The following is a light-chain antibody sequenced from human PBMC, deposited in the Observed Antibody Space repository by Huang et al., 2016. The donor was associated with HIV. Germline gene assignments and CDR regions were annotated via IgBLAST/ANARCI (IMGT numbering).Light chain of an antibody. V-gene: IGKV1-NL1*01. CDR2: ATS. CDR1: QGISKS. CDR3: QQYQSVPWT. J-gene: IGKJ1*01. Sequence: DIQMTQSPSSLSASVGDRVTIICRASQGISKSLAWYQQKPGKAPKLLLYATSKLESGGPSRFSGSVSGTHYTLTISTLQPEDLATYYCQQYQSVPWTFGQGTKVAI.